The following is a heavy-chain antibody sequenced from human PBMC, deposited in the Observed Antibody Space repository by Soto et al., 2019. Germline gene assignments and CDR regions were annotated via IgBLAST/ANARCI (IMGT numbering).Heavy chain of an antibody. D-gene: IGHD6-13*01. CDR2: IVVGSGNT. J-gene: IGHJ6*02. CDR3: ARSPRGIVAIAAAPYGMDV. CDR1: GFTFTSSA. Sequence: GASVKVSCKASGFTFTSSAVQWVRQARGQRLEWIGWIVVGSGNTNYAQKFQGWVTMTRDTSISTAYMELSRLRSDDTAVYYCARSPRGIVAIAAAPYGMDVWGQGTTVTVSS. V-gene: IGHV1-58*01.